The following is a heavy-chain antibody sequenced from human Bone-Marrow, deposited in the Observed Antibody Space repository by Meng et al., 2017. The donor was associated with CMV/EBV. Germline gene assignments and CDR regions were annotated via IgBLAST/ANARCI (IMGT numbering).Heavy chain of an antibody. Sequence: GESLKISCAASGFTFSSYAMSWVRQAPGKGLEWVSVIYSGGSTYYADSVKGRFTISRDNSKNTLYLQMNSLRAEDTAVYYCAKDHGYSSSWRYYYYGMDVWGQGTTVTVS. D-gene: IGHD6-13*01. CDR1: GFTFSSYA. V-gene: IGHV3-23*03. CDR2: IYSGGST. J-gene: IGHJ6*02. CDR3: AKDHGYSSSWRYYYYGMDV.